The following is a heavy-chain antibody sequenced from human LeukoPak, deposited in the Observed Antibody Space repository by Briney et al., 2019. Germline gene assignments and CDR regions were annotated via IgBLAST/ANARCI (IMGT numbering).Heavy chain of an antibody. Sequence: GGSLRLSCAASGFTFSSYAMSWVRHAPGKGLEWVSAISGSGGSTYYADSVKGRFTISRDNSKNTLYLQMNSLRAEDTAVYYCAKDCSSTSCYLVSYGMDVWGQGTTVTVSS. J-gene: IGHJ6*02. D-gene: IGHD2-2*01. CDR3: AKDCSSTSCYLVSYGMDV. V-gene: IGHV3-23*01. CDR1: GFTFSSYA. CDR2: ISGSGGST.